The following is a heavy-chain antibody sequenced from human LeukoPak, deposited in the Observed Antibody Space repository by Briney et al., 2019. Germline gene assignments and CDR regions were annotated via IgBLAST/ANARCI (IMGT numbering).Heavy chain of an antibody. V-gene: IGHV4-34*01. D-gene: IGHD6-19*01. CDR3: ASYEYSSGWYYFDY. CDR1: GGSFSGYY. J-gene: IGHJ4*02. Sequence: SETLSLTCAVYGGSFSGYYWSWIRQPPGKGLEWIGEIDYSGSTNYNPSLKSRVSISLDTSKNQFSLKLSSATAADTAVYYCASYEYSSGWYYFDYWGQGTLATVSS. CDR2: IDYSGST.